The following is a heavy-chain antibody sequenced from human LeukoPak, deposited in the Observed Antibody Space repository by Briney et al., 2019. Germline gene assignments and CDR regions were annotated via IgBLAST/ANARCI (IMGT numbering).Heavy chain of an antibody. CDR1: GGSISSYY. Sequence: SETLSLTCTVSGGSISSYYWSWIRQPPGKGQEWIGYIYYSGSTNYNPSLKSRVTISVDTSKNQFSLKLSSVTAADTAVYYCARHGYYYGSGSYPDAFDIWGQGTMVTVSS. J-gene: IGHJ3*02. CDR2: IYYSGST. D-gene: IGHD3-10*01. V-gene: IGHV4-59*08. CDR3: ARHGYYYGSGSYPDAFDI.